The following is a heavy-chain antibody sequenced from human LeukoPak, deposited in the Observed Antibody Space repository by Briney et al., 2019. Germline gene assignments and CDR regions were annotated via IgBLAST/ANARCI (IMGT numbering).Heavy chain of an antibody. J-gene: IGHJ5*02. CDR1: GFTFSSYA. V-gene: IGHV3-23*01. Sequence: GGSLRLSCAASGFTFSSYATSWVRQAPGKGLEWVSAISGSGGSTYYADSVKGRFTISRDNSKNTLYLQMNSLRAEDTAVYYCAKGPYSGIRLHWFDPWGQGTLVTVSS. D-gene: IGHD1-26*01. CDR3: AKGPYSGIRLHWFDP. CDR2: ISGSGGST.